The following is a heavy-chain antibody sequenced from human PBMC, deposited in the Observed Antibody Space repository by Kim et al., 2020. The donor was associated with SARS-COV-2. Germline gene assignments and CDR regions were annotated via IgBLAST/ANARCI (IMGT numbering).Heavy chain of an antibody. CDR1: GYTFTSYA. CDR2: INAGNGNT. Sequence: ASVKVSCKASGYTFTSYAMHWVRQAPGQRLEWMGWINAGNGNTKYSQKFQGRVTITRDTSASTAYMELSSLRSEDTAVYYCARLILTGYTNWFDPWGQGTLVTVYS. D-gene: IGHD3-9*01. V-gene: IGHV1-3*01. J-gene: IGHJ5*02. CDR3: ARLILTGYTNWFDP.